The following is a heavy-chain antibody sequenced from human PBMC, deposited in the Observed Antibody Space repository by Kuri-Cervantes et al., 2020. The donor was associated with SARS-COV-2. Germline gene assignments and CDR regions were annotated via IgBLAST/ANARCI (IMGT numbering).Heavy chain of an antibody. Sequence: ASVKVSCKASGYTFTSYGISWVRQAPGQGLEWMGWISAYNGNTNYAQKLQGRVTMTTDTSTSTAYVELRSLRSDDTAVYYCARVGEDIVVVPAAIPYYYYYMDVWGKGTTVTVSS. CDR2: ISAYNGNT. CDR1: GYTFTSYG. V-gene: IGHV1-18*01. J-gene: IGHJ6*03. CDR3: ARVGEDIVVVPAAIPYYYYYMDV. D-gene: IGHD2-2*01.